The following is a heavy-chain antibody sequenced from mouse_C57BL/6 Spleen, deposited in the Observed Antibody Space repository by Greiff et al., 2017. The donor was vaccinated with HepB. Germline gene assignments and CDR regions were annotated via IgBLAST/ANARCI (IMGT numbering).Heavy chain of an antibody. V-gene: IGHV6-3*01. J-gene: IGHJ2*01. CDR1: GFTFSNYW. D-gene: IGHD4-1*01. CDR3: TVSWADY. CDR2: IRLKSDNYAT. Sequence: DVQLVESGGGLVQPGGSMKLSCVASGFTFSNYWMNWVRQSPEKGLEWVAQIRLKSDNYATHYAVSVKGRFTISRDDSKSSVYLQMNNLRAEDTGIYYCTVSWADYWGQGTTLTVSS.